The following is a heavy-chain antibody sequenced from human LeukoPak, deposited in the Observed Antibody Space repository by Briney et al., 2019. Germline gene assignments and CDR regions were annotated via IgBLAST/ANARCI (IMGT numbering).Heavy chain of an antibody. D-gene: IGHD3-22*01. J-gene: IGHJ4*02. CDR2: ISYSGST. V-gene: IGHV4-39*07. CDR3: AITPGPYDSSRNHYPFDY. Sequence: SETLSLTCIVSGGSISSYYWSWIRQPPGKGLEWIGSISYSGSTYYNPSLRSRVTISVDTSKNQFSLKLSSVTAADTAVYFCAITPGPYDSSRNHYPFDYWGQGTLVTVSS. CDR1: GGSISSYY.